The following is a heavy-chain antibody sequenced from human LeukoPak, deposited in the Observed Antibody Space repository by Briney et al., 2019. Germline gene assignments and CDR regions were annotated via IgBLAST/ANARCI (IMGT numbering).Heavy chain of an antibody. Sequence: GGSLRLSCAASGFTFSSYAMHWVRQAPGKGLEWVAVISYDGSNKCYADSVKGRFTISRDNSKNTLYLQMNSLRAEDTAVYYCAREHLDTAMDYWGQGTLVTVSS. D-gene: IGHD5-18*01. CDR1: GFTFSSYA. V-gene: IGHV3-30*04. CDR2: ISYDGSNK. J-gene: IGHJ4*02. CDR3: AREHLDTAMDY.